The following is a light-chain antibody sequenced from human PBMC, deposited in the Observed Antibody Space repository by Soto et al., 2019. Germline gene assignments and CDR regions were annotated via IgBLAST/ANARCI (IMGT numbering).Light chain of an antibody. CDR3: QHSST. CDR2: GAS. Sequence: EIVLTQSPGTLSLSLGERATLSCRASQSVSSSYLAWYQQKPGQAPRLLIYGASSRATGIPDRFSGSGSGTDFTLTISRLEPEDFAVYYCQHSSTFGQGTKLEIK. J-gene: IGKJ2*01. CDR1: QSVSSSY. V-gene: IGKV3-20*01.